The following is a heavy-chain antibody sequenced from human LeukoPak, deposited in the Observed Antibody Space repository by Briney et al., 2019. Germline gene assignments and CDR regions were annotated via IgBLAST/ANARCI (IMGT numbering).Heavy chain of an antibody. Sequence: ASVRVSCKASGYTFTSYGINWVRQAPGQGREWMGWISAYNGNTNYTQKFQGRVTITTDTSTSTAYMELRSLRSDDTAVYYCARTRAAMPVGELWSWGQGTLVTVSS. CDR2: ISAYNGNT. D-gene: IGHD3-10*01. V-gene: IGHV1-18*04. CDR3: ARTRAAMPVGELWS. CDR1: GYTFTSYG. J-gene: IGHJ4*02.